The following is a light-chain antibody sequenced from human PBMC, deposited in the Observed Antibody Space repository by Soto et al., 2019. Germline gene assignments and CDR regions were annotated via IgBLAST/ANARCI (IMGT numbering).Light chain of an antibody. J-gene: IGLJ1*01. CDR3: HVWDSGSAHHV. Sequence: SYDLTQPPSVSVAPGQTARITCGGSNIGSKSVHWYQQKPGQAPMMVVCANSDRPSGIPERFSGSNSANTATLTISRVEAGDEADYYCHVWDSGSAHHVFGTGTKVTV. CDR1: NIGSKS. V-gene: IGLV3-21*02. CDR2: ANS.